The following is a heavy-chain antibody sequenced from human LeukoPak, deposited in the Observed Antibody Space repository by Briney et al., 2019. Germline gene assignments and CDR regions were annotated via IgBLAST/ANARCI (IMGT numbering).Heavy chain of an antibody. CDR3: AKDHIGGDYEPVPFDI. Sequence: PGGSLRLSCVGSGFTFSFYGMNWVRQAPGKGLEWVSSIGGRGLKTFYADSVKGRFTISRDNSKNTLSLQMNSLRAEDTALYFCAKDHIGGDYEPVPFDIWGQGTLVTVSS. J-gene: IGHJ3*02. CDR2: IGGRGLKT. D-gene: IGHD4-17*01. CDR1: GFTFSFYG. V-gene: IGHV3-23*01.